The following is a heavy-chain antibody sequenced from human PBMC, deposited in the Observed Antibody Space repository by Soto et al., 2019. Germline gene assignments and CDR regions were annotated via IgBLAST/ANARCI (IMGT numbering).Heavy chain of an antibody. CDR3: ARGRSEIPGVLHHYYYYYMDV. CDR2: IIPILGIA. Sequence: QVQLVQSGAEVKKPGSSVKVSCKASGGTFSSYTISWVRQAPGQGLEWMGRIIPILGIANYAQKFQGRVTITADKSTSTAYMELSSLRSEDTAVYYCARGRSEIPGVLHHYYYYYMDVWGKGTTVTVSS. V-gene: IGHV1-69*02. J-gene: IGHJ6*03. CDR1: GGTFSSYT. D-gene: IGHD3-3*01.